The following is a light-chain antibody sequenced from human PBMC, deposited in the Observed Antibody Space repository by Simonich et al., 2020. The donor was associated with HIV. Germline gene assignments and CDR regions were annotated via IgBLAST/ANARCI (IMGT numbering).Light chain of an antibody. V-gene: IGKV4-1*01. Sequence: DIVMTQAPDSLAGSLGERATISCNSSQTILYSSNNKNYLAWYQQKPGQPPKLLISWAATRESGVPDRFSGGGSGTDFTLTISSLQAEDVAVYYCQQYYSSPLTFGGGTKVQIK. CDR3: QQYYSSPLT. CDR2: WAA. CDR1: QTILYSSNNKNY. J-gene: IGKJ4*01.